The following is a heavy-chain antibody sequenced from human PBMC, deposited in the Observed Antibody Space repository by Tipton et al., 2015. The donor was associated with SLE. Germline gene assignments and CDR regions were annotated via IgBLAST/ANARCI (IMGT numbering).Heavy chain of an antibody. J-gene: IGHJ4*02. D-gene: IGHD2-2*01. CDR1: GFTFSSYS. CDR2: ISSSSSTI. V-gene: IGHV3-48*01. Sequence: GSLRLSCAASGFTFSSYSMNWVRQAPGKGLEWVSYISSSSSTIYYADSVKGRFTISRDNAKNSLYLQMNSLRAEDTAVYYCARALVPLDYWGQGTLVTVSS. CDR3: ARALVPLDY.